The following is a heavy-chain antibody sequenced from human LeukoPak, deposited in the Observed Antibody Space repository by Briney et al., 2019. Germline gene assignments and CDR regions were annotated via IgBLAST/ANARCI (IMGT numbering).Heavy chain of an antibody. CDR2: ISSSSSYI. J-gene: IGHJ4*02. V-gene: IGHV3-21*01. CDR3: ARDAIYGGKTFDY. CDR1: GFTFSSYS. D-gene: IGHD4-23*01. Sequence: GRSLRLSCAASGFTFSSYSMNWVRQAPGKGLEWVSSISSSSSYIYYADSVKGRFTISRDNAKNSLYLQMNSLRAEDTAVYYCARDAIYGGKTFDYWGQGTLVTVSS.